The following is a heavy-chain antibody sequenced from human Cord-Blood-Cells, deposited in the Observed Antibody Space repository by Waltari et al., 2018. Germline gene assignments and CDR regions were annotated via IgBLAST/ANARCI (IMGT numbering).Heavy chain of an antibody. CDR2: IYYSGST. Sequence: QVQLQESGPGLVKPSQTLSLTCTVSGGSISSGDYSWSWLRQPPGKGLEWIGYIYYSGSTYYNPSLKSRVTISVDTSKNQFSLKLSSVTAADTAVYYCARAPDYYDSSGYYFDYWGQGTLVTVSS. CDR1: GGSISSGDYS. J-gene: IGHJ4*02. V-gene: IGHV4-30-4*08. CDR3: ARAPDYYDSSGYYFDY. D-gene: IGHD3-22*01.